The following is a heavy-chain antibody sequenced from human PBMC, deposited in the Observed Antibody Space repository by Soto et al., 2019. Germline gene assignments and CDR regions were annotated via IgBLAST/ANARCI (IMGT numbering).Heavy chain of an antibody. CDR3: TRDRLEYCGGDCYKNLNWFDP. J-gene: IGHJ5*02. CDR2: IRSKAYGGTT. D-gene: IGHD2-21*02. V-gene: IGHV3-49*03. CDR1: GFTFGDYA. Sequence: GGSLRLSCTASGFTFGDYAMSWFRQAPGKGLEWVGFIRSKAYGGTTEYAASVKGRFTISRDDSKSIAYLQMNSLKTEDTAVYYCTRDRLEYCGGDCYKNLNWFDPWGQGTLVTVSS.